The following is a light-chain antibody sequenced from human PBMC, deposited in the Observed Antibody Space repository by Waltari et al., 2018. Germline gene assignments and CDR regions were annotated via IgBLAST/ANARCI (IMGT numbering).Light chain of an antibody. V-gene: IGLV2-14*03. CDR3: NSYTTSGTVV. J-gene: IGLJ2*01. CDR1: SSDVGTYKF. Sequence: QSALTQPASVSGSPGQSITISCTGTSSDVGTYKFVSWYHQHPGKVPKLIIYDATDRPSGVSSRFSGSKSGSTASLTISGLQAEDEGDYYCNSYTTSGTVVFGGGTKLTVL. CDR2: DAT.